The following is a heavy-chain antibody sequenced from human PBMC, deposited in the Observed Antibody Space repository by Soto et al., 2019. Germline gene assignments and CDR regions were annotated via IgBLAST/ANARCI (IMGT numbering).Heavy chain of an antibody. CDR3: VCVRDDFWSGYDY. J-gene: IGHJ4*02. CDR1: GYTFTSYD. D-gene: IGHD3-3*01. CDR2: MNPNSGNT. Sequence: ASVKVSCKASGYTFTSYDINWVRQATGQGLEWMGWMNPNSGNTGYAQKFQGRVTMTRNTSISTAYMELSSLRSEDTAVYYCVCVRDDFWSGYDYWGQGTLVTVSS. V-gene: IGHV1-8*01.